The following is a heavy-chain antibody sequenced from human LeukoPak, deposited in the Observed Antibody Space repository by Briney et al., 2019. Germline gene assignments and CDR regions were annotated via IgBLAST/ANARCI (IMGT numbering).Heavy chain of an antibody. Sequence: GGSLRLSCAASGFTFSSYAMHWVRQAPGKGLEWVAVISYDGSNKYYADSVKGRFTISRDNSKNTLYLQMNSLRAEDTAVYYCARGPWGTVAGLFEYNWFDPWGQGTLVTVSS. CDR2: ISYDGSNK. J-gene: IGHJ5*02. D-gene: IGHD6-19*01. CDR1: GFTFSSYA. CDR3: ARGPWGTVAGLFEYNWFDP. V-gene: IGHV3-30*04.